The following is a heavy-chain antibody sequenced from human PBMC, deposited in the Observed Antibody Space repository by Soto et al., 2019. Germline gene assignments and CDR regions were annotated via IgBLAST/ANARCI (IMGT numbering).Heavy chain of an antibody. V-gene: IGHV3-33*01. Sequence: GGSLRLSCAASGFTFSSYGMHWVRQAPGKGLEWVAVIWYDGSNKYYADSVKGRFTISRDNSKNTLYLQMNSLRAEDTAVYYCAGEGHAFDIWGQGTMVTVSS. CDR1: GFTFSSYG. J-gene: IGHJ3*02. CDR3: AGEGHAFDI. CDR2: IWYDGSNK.